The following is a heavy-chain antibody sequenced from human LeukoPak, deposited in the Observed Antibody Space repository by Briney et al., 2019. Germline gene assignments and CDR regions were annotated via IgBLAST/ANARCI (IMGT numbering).Heavy chain of an antibody. V-gene: IGHV1-69*04. CDR2: IIPILGIA. Sequence: SVKVSCKASGGTFSSYAISWVRQAPGQGLEWMGRIIPILGIANYAQKFQGRVTTTADKSTSTAYMELSSLRSEDTAVYYCARVPLGGFGELLNWFDPWGQGTLVTVSS. D-gene: IGHD3-10*01. CDR3: ARVPLGGFGELLNWFDP. J-gene: IGHJ5*02. CDR1: GGTFSSYA.